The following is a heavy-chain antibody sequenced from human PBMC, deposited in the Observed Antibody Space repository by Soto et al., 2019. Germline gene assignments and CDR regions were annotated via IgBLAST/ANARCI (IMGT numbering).Heavy chain of an antibody. V-gene: IGHV3-33*01. D-gene: IGHD3-16*02. CDR3: ARDLNLGELSLIDY. J-gene: IGHJ4*02. CDR1: GFTFSSYG. CDR2: IWYDGSNK. Sequence: GGSLRLSCAASGFTFSSYGMHWVRQAPGKGLEWVAVIWYDGSNKYYADSVKGRFTISRDNSKNTLYLQMNSLRAEDTAVYYCARDLNLGELSLIDYWGQGTLVTVSS.